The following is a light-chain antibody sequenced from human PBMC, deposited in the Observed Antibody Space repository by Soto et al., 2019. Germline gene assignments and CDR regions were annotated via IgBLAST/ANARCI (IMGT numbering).Light chain of an antibody. CDR2: DAS. Sequence: DIQMTQSPSSLSASVGDRVTITCRASQRISTYLNWYQQKPGKAPKFLIYDASNLQSGVPSRFSGGGSGTDFTLTISSLHPADFATYYCKQSYSTPRTFGQGTKVDIK. CDR3: KQSYSTPRT. V-gene: IGKV1-39*01. CDR1: QRISTY. J-gene: IGKJ1*01.